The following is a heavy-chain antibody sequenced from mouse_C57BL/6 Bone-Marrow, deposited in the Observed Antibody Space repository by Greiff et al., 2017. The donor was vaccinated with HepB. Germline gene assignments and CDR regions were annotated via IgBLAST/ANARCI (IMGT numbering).Heavy chain of an antibody. CDR3: ARQRLGFDY. D-gene: IGHD3-2*02. J-gene: IGHJ2*01. Sequence: DVKLVESGGDLVKPGGSLKLSCAASGFTFSSYGMSWVRQTPDKRLEWVATISSGGSYTYYPDSVKGRFTISRDNAKNTLYLQMSSLKSEDTAMYYCARQRLGFDYWGKGTTLTVSS. V-gene: IGHV5-6*02. CDR2: ISSGGSYT. CDR1: GFTFSSYG.